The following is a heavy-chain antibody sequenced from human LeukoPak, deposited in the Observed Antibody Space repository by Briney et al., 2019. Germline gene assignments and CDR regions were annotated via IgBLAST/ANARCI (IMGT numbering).Heavy chain of an antibody. Sequence: ASVKVSCKASGYTFTSYDINWVRQATGQGLEWMGWMNPNSGNTGYAQKFQGRVTITTNTSISTAYMELSSLRSEDTAVYYCARPSSFNGYSSGLLFDYWGQGTLVTVSS. CDR2: MNPNSGNT. CDR3: ARPSSFNGYSSGLLFDY. D-gene: IGHD6-19*01. CDR1: GYTFTSYD. J-gene: IGHJ4*02. V-gene: IGHV1-8*03.